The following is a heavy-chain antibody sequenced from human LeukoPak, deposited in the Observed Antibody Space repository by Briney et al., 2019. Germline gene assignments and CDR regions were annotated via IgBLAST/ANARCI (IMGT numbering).Heavy chain of an antibody. V-gene: IGHV4-4*07. CDR3: ARGSSDWYFPY. CDR2: IYTSGSI. CDR1: GGSIISYY. D-gene: IGHD6-19*01. J-gene: IGHJ4*02. Sequence: PSETLSLTCTVPGGSIISYYWNWIRQPAGKGLEWIGRIYTSGSINYNPSLKSRVTMSVDTSKNQFSLNLSSVTAADTAVYYCARGSSDWYFPYWGQGTLVTVSS.